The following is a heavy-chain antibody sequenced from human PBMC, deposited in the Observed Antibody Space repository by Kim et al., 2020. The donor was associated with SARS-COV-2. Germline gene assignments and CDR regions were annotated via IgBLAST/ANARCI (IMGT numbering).Heavy chain of an antibody. CDR2: ISYSGST. CDR1: GGSISSYY. D-gene: IGHD3-22*01. CDR3: ARDRYDSGGPDAFDI. V-gene: IGHV4-59*01. J-gene: IGHJ3*02. Sequence: SETLSLTCTVSGGSISSYYWSWIRQPPGKGLEWIGYISYSGSTNYNPSLKSRVTISVDTSKNQFSLKLSSVTAADTAVYYCARDRYDSGGPDAFDIWGQGTMVTDSS.